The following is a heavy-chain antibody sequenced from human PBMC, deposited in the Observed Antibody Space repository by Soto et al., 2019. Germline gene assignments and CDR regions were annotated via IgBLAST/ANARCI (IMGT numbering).Heavy chain of an antibody. J-gene: IGHJ4*02. Sequence: EVQLVESGGGLVQPGGSLRLSCAASGFSINTYWMSWVRQVPGKGLEWVANIKQDGSEKYYVDSVKGRFTISRDNAKNSLYLQMNSLRAEDTAVYHCARSQEAIPGDDWGQGTLVTVSS. CDR3: ARSQEAIPGDD. CDR2: IKQDGSEK. CDR1: GFSINTYW. V-gene: IGHV3-7*01. D-gene: IGHD1-1*01.